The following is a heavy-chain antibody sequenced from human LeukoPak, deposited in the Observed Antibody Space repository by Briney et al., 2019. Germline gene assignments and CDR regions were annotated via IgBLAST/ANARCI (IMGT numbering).Heavy chain of an antibody. CDR3: ARGRLAAAGTSSY. V-gene: IGHV1-2*02. CDR2: INPNSGGT. J-gene: IGHJ4*02. CDR1: GYTFTGYY. D-gene: IGHD6-13*01. Sequence: GASVKVSCKASGYTFTGYYMHWVRQAPGQGLEWMGWINPNSGGTNYAQKFQGRVTMTRDTSISTAYMELSRLRSDDTAAYYCARGRLAAAGTSSYWGQGTLVTVSS.